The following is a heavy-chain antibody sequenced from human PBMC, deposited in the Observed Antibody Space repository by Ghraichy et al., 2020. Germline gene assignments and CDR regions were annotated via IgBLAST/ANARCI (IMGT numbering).Heavy chain of an antibody. CDR2: IYNSENT. D-gene: IGHD6-6*01. CDR3: AREGGAARPLDY. Sequence: SETLSLTCNVSGGSMRSYFWSWIRQPAGKGLEWIGRIYNSENTNYNPSLNSRVTMSVDTSKNQFSLKLDSVTAADTAVYYCAREGGAARPLDYCGQGTLVTVSS. CDR1: GGSMRSYF. V-gene: IGHV4-4*07. J-gene: IGHJ4*02.